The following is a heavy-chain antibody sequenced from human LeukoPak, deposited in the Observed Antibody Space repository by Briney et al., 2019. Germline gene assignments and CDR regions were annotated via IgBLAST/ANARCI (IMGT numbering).Heavy chain of an antibody. CDR2: INHSGST. D-gene: IGHD3-9*01. Sequence: SENLSLTCAVYGGSFSGYYWRWIRHPPGKGLEWFGGINHSGSTNYNPSLKSRVTISVDTSKNQFSLKLSSVTAADAAVYYCARADILTGYYPGDWFDHWGQGTLVTVSS. V-gene: IGHV4-34*01. CDR3: ARADILTGYYPGDWFDH. J-gene: IGHJ5*02. CDR1: GGSFSGYY.